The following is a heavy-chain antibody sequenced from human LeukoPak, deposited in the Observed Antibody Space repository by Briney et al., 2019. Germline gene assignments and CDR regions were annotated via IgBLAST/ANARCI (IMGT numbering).Heavy chain of an antibody. D-gene: IGHD3-22*01. CDR3: AKYYYESSGASPFDY. V-gene: IGHV3-30*02. CDR1: GFTFSNYG. CDR2: IRYDGTNK. Sequence: PGGSLRLFCAASGFTFSNYGMYWVGQGPGKGLEGVAFIRYDGTNKYYADSVRGRFTVSRDNSTNTLYLQMNSLRVEDAAVYYCAKYYYESSGASPFDYWGQGTLVTVSS. J-gene: IGHJ4*02.